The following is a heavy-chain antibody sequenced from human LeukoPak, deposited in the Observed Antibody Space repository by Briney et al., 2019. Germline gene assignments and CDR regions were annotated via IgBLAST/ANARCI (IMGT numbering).Heavy chain of an antibody. V-gene: IGHV4-61*08. D-gene: IGHD6-19*01. CDR3: ARMIAVATPDY. J-gene: IGHJ4*02. CDR1: GGSISSGGYY. CDR2: IYYSGST. Sequence: SETLSLTCTVSGGSISSGGYYWSWIRQPPGKGLEWIGYIYYSGSTNYNPSLKSRVTISVDTSKNQFSLKLSSVTAADTAVYYCARMIAVATPDYWGQGTLVTVSS.